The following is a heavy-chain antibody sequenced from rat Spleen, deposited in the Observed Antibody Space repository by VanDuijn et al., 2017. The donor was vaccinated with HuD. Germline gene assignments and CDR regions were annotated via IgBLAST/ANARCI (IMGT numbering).Heavy chain of an antibody. CDR1: GLSVTSNS. V-gene: IGHV2-47*01. J-gene: IGHJ1*01. CDR3: ARHELTMKVVITTNWYFDF. D-gene: IGHD1-12*02. Sequence: QVQLKESGPGLVQPSQTLSLTCTVSGLSVTSNSVSWFRQPPGKGLEWMGVIWGNGKTNHNSGLKSRLSISRDTSKSQVYLKMNSLRSEDTATYYCARHELTMKVVITTNWYFDFWGPGTMVTVSS. CDR2: IWGNGKT.